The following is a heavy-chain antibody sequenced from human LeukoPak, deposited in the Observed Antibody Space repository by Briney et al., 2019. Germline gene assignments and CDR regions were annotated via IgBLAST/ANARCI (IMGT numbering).Heavy chain of an antibody. CDR2: INWNGDST. Sequence: PGGSLRLACAASGCTFDDYGMSWVRQAPGKGLEWVSGINWNGDSTGYADSVKGRFTISRDNARNSLYLQMNSLRAEDTALYYCAREAGYSYNFYFVYWGRGTLVTVSS. V-gene: IGHV3-20*04. CDR3: AREAGYSYNFYFVY. D-gene: IGHD5-18*01. CDR1: GCTFDDYG. J-gene: IGHJ4*02.